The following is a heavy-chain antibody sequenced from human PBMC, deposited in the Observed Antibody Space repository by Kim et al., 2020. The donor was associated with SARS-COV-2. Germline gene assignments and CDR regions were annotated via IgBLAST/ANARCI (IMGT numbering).Heavy chain of an antibody. J-gene: IGHJ4*02. CDR3: ASLSTGYVWDKFDY. D-gene: IGHD3-16*01. CDR2: VNSDGSST. CDR1: GFTFSSYW. Sequence: GGSLRLSCVASGFTFSSYWMHWVRQAPGKGLVWVSRVNSDGSSTSYADSVKGRFTISRDNARNMPYLQMNSLRAEDTAVYYCASLSTGYVWDKFDYLGQG. V-gene: IGHV3-74*01.